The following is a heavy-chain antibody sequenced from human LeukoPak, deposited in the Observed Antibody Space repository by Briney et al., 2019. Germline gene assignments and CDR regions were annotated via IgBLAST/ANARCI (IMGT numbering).Heavy chain of an antibody. CDR1: GGSMSPYH. CDR2: IYYSGST. Sequence: PSETLSLTCTVSGGSMSPYHWGWIRQPPGKGLEWTGYIYYSGSTNYNPSLKSRVTISVDTSKNQFSLRLSSVTAADTAVYYCARDGLAYCGGDCYTNWFDPWGQGTLVTVSS. CDR3: ARDGLAYCGGDCYTNWFDP. V-gene: IGHV4-59*12. J-gene: IGHJ5*02. D-gene: IGHD2-21*02.